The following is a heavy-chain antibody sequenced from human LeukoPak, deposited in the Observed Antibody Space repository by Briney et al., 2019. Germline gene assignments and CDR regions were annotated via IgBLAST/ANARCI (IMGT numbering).Heavy chain of an antibody. CDR3: ARLKRDAFDI. J-gene: IGHJ3*02. Sequence: SETLSLTCTVSGGSISSGSYYWSWIRQPAGKGLEWIGRIYTSGSTNYNPSLKSRVTISVDTSKNQFSLKLSSVTAADTAVYYCARLKRDAFDIWGQGTMVTVSS. CDR2: IYTSGST. CDR1: GGSISSGSYY. V-gene: IGHV4-61*02.